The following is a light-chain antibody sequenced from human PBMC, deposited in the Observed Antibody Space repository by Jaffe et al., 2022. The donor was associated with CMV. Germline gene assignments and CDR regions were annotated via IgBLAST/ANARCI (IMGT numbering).Light chain of an antibody. CDR2: KVS. Sequence: DVVMTQSPLSLPVTLGQPASISCRSSQSLVHSDGHTYLNWFHQRPGQSPRRLIYKVSNRDFGVPDRFSGSGSGTDFTLKISRVEAEDVGVYYCMQGTHWPLSFGGGTKVEIK. CDR3: MQGTHWPLS. J-gene: IGKJ4*01. V-gene: IGKV2-30*02. CDR1: QSLVHSDGHTY.